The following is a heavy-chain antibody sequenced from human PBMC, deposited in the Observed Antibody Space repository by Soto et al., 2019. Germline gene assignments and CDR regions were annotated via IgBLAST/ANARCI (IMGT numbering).Heavy chain of an antibody. CDR3: ARARQAATGNYYYYYMDV. V-gene: IGHV3-11*01. CDR1: GFTFSDYY. D-gene: IGHD6-25*01. CDR2: ISSSGSTI. J-gene: IGHJ6*03. Sequence: PGGSLRLSCAASGFTFSDYYMSWIRQAPGKGLEWVSYISSSGSTIYYADSVMGRFTISRDNPKNSLYLQMNSLRAKATTEYYYARARQAATGNYYYYYMDVWGPGTLVTVSS.